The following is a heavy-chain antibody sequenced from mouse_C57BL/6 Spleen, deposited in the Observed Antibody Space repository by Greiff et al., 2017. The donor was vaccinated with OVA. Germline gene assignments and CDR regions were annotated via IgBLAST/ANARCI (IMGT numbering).Heavy chain of an antibody. V-gene: IGHV5-6*01. CDR2: ISSGGSYT. D-gene: IGHD2-4*01. CDR1: GFTFSSYG. Sequence: EVKLVESGGDLVKPGGSLKLSCAASGFTFSSYGMSWVRQTPDKRLEWVATISSGGSYTFYPDSVKGRFTISRDNAKNTLYLQMSSLKSEDTAMYYCARPTFYYDYDEAYWGQGTLVTVSA. CDR3: ARPTFYYDYDEAY. J-gene: IGHJ3*01.